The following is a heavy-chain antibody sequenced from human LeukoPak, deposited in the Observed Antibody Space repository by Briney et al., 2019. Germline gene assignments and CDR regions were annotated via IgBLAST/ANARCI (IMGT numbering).Heavy chain of an antibody. V-gene: IGHV3-48*01. J-gene: IGHJ4*02. Sequence: GGSLRLSCEASGFAFSSSSMNWVRQAPGKGLEWVSYISGSSDIIYYTDSVKGRFTISRDNSKNTLYLQMNSLRAEDTAVYYCAVRGYSYGYNPTPFDYWGQGTLVTVSS. D-gene: IGHD5-18*01. CDR1: GFAFSSSS. CDR3: AVRGYSYGYNPTPFDY. CDR2: ISGSSDII.